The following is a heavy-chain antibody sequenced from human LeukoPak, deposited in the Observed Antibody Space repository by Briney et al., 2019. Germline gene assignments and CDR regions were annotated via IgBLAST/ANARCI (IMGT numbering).Heavy chain of an antibody. Sequence: GGSLRLSCAASGFTFSSYAMYWVRQAPGKGLEWVAVISYDGSNKYYADSVKGRFTISRDNSKNTLYLQMNSLRAEDTAVYYCARDKDGDYRDWGQGTLVAVSS. CDR2: ISYDGSNK. CDR3: ARDKDGDYRD. J-gene: IGHJ4*02. CDR1: GFTFSSYA. V-gene: IGHV3-30-3*01. D-gene: IGHD4-17*01.